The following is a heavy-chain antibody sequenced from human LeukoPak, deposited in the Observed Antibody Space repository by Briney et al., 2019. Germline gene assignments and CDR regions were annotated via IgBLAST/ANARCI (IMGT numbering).Heavy chain of an antibody. CDR1: GGSVSSSYY. CDR3: ARENYYDSSGAFDI. V-gene: IGHV4-39*07. J-gene: IGHJ3*02. Sequence: SEALSLTCTVSGGSVSSSYYWGWIRQPPGKGLEWIGSIYYSGSTYYNPSLKSRVTISVDTSKNQFSLKLSSVTAADTAVYYCARENYYDSSGAFDIWGQGTMVTVSS. D-gene: IGHD3-22*01. CDR2: IYYSGST.